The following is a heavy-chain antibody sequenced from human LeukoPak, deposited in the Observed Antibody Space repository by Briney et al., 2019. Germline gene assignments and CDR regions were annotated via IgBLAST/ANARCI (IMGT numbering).Heavy chain of an antibody. D-gene: IGHD6-19*01. CDR1: GGSVSSGGYY. CDR2: IYYSGST. Sequence: PSETLSLTCTVSGGSVSSGGYYWSWIRQHPGKGLEWIGYIYYSGSTYYNPSLKSRVTISVDTSKNQFSLKLSSVTAADTAVYYCARGQWLVPGDYGGQGTLVTVSS. CDR3: ARGQWLVPGDY. J-gene: IGHJ4*02. V-gene: IGHV4-31*03.